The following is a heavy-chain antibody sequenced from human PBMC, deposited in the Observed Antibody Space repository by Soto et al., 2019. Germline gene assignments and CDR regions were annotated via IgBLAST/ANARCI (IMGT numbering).Heavy chain of an antibody. V-gene: IGHV5-51*01. D-gene: IGHD2-2*01. J-gene: IGHJ5*02. CDR3: ARVFVVPAATNWFDP. CDR1: GYSFTSYW. Sequence: PGESLKISCKGSGYSFTSYWIGWVRQMPGKGLEWMGIIYPGDSDTRYSPSFQGQVTISADKSISTAYLQWSSLKASDTAMYYCARVFVVPAATNWFDPWGQGTLVTVSS. CDR2: IYPGDSDT.